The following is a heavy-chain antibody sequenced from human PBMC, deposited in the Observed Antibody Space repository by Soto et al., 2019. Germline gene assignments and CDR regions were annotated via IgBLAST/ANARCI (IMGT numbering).Heavy chain of an antibody. CDR3: AKDVTMIVVVPYTFDY. CDR2: ISGSGGST. D-gene: IGHD3-22*01. J-gene: IGHJ4*02. V-gene: IGHV3-23*01. Sequence: GGYLRLSCAASGFTFSSYAMSWVRQAPGKGLEWVSAISGSGGSTYYADSVKGRFTISRDNSKNTLYLQMNSLRAEDTAVYYCAKDVTMIVVVPYTFDYWGQGTLVTVSS. CDR1: GFTFSSYA.